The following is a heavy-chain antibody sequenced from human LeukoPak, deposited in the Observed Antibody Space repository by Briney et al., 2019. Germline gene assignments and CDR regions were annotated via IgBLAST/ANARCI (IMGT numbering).Heavy chain of an antibody. Sequence: SETLSLTCTVSGDSISSYYWSWIRQPPGKGLEWLGYIYYSGSTNYNPSLKSRVTISVDTSKNQFSLKLSSVTAADTAVYYCARAYYDILTGYYRSYYFDYWGQGTLVTVSS. J-gene: IGHJ4*02. CDR3: ARAYYDILTGYYRSYYFDY. CDR1: GDSISSYY. CDR2: IYYSGST. V-gene: IGHV4-59*01. D-gene: IGHD3-9*01.